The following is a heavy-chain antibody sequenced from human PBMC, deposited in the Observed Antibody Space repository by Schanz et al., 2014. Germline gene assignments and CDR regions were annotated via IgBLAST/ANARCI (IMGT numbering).Heavy chain of an antibody. V-gene: IGHV4-4*02. CDR3: ARAEINSGYARYYYGMDV. CDR2: MYHSGSS. D-gene: IGHD5-12*01. Sequence: QVPLQESGPGLVKPSGTQSLTCAVSGASIESPNWWSWVRQPPGKGLEWIGYMYHSGSSNYNPSLKSRVTISVDTSKNQFSLKMTSLTAADTAVYFCARAEINSGYARYYYGMDVWGQGTTVTVSS. J-gene: IGHJ6*02. CDR1: GASIESPNW.